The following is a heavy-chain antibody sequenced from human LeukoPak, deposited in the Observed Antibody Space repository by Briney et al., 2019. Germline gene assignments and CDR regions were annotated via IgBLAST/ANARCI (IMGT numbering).Heavy chain of an antibody. D-gene: IGHD3-3*01. V-gene: IGHV4-34*01. Sequence: GSLRLSCAASGFTFSSYAMHWVRQAPGKGLEWIGEINHSGSTNYNPSLKSRVTISVDASNNQFSLKLSSVTAADTAVYYCARGPYYDFWSGYYTPFDYWGQGTLVTVSS. CDR2: INHSGST. J-gene: IGHJ4*02. CDR1: GFTFSSYA. CDR3: ARGPYYDFWSGYYTPFDY.